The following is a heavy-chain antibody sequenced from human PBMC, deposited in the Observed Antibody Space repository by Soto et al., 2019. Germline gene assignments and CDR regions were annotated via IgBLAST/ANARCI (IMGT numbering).Heavy chain of an antibody. V-gene: IGHV3-21*01. D-gene: IGHD2-15*01. CDR1: GFTFSSYS. CDR3: ARDRYCSGGSCYARDPHYMDV. J-gene: IGHJ6*03. Sequence: GGSLRLSCAASGFTFSSYSMNWVRQAPGKGLEWVSSISSSSSYIYYADSVKGRFTISRDNAKNSLYRQMTSLRAEDTAVYYCARDRYCSGGSCYARDPHYMDVWGKGTTVTVSS. CDR2: ISSSSSYI.